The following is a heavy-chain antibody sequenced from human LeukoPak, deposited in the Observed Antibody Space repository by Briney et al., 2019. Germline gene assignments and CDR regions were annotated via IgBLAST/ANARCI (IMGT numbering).Heavy chain of an antibody. CDR3: RAATKNRGYYFDY. Sequence: GRSLRLSCAASGFTFSIYGMLWVRQAPGKGLEWVAVISSDGREEDYADSVRGRFTISRDNSRDTLYLQMSSLRPEDAAVYYCRAATKNRGYYFDYWGQGTLVTVSS. V-gene: IGHV3-30*03. D-gene: IGHD1-14*01. J-gene: IGHJ4*02. CDR2: ISSDGREE. CDR1: GFTFSIYG.